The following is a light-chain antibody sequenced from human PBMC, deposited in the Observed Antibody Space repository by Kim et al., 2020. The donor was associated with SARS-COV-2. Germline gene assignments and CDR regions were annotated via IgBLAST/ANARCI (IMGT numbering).Light chain of an antibody. Sequence: ELTQPPSASGTPGQRVTISCSGSSSNIGSNTGNWFQQLPGTAPKLLIYSNNQRPSGVPDRFPGSKSGTSASLAISGLQSEDEADYYCAAWDDSLNGVVFGGGTQLTVL. CDR2: SNN. V-gene: IGLV1-44*01. CDR3: AAWDDSLNGVV. J-gene: IGLJ2*01. CDR1: SSNIGSNT.